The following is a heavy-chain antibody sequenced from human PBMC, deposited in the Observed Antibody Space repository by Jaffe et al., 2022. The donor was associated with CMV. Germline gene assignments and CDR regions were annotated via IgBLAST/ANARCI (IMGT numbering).Heavy chain of an antibody. J-gene: IGHJ6*03. CDR1: GFTFSSYE. V-gene: IGHV3-48*03. CDR3: ARDRAISFIVATISEGGDMDV. CDR2: ISSSGSTI. Sequence: EVQLVESGGGLVQPGGSLRLSCAASGFTFSSYEMNWVRQAPGKGLEWVSYISSSGSTIYYADSVKGRFTISRDNAKNSLYLQMNSLRAEDTAVYYCARDRAISFIVATISEGGDMDVWGKGTTVTVSS. D-gene: IGHD5-12*01.